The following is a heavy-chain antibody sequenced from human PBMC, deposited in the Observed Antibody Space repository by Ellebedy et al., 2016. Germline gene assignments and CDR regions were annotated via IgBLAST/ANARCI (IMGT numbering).Heavy chain of an antibody. CDR1: GFSLTTAGMC. CDR3: ARSLTARRIGYPFDF. Sequence: SGPTLVKPTQTLTLTCTFSGFSLTTAGMCVGWIRQPPGKALEWLALIDWDDNKHYTTSLETRLTISKDTSRNEVVLTVTNVDPVDTATYFCARSLTARRIGYPFDFWGPGTMVIVSS. D-gene: IGHD6-6*01. CDR2: IDWDDNK. J-gene: IGHJ3*01. V-gene: IGHV2-70*01.